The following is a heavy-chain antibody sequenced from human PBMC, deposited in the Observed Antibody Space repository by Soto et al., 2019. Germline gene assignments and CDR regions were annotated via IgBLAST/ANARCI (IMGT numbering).Heavy chain of an antibody. CDR3: AKDCGYCSGGSCYCYGMDV. Sequence: QVQLVESGGGVVQPGRSLRLSCAASGFTFSSYGMHWVRQAPGKGLEWVAVISYDGSNKYYADSVKGRFTISRDNSKNTLYLQMNSLRAEDTAVYYCAKDCGYCSGGSCYCYGMDVWGQGTTVTVSS. D-gene: IGHD2-15*01. CDR1: GFTFSSYG. V-gene: IGHV3-30*18. CDR2: ISYDGSNK. J-gene: IGHJ6*02.